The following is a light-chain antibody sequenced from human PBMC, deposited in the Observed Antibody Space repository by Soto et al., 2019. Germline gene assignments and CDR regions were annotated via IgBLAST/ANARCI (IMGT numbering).Light chain of an antibody. CDR1: SSDVGGSNF. CDR3: VSFTSSTTYV. J-gene: IGLJ1*01. CDR2: DVA. Sequence: QSVLTQPASVSASPGQSITISCTGTSSDVGGSNFVSWYQQHPGKPPKLIIYDVATRPSGVSNRFSGSKSGSTASLIISGLQTEDEADYYCVSFTSSTTYVFGSGTKVTVL. V-gene: IGLV2-14*03.